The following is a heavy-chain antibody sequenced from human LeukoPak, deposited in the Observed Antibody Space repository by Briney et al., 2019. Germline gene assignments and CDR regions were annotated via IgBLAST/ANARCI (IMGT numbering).Heavy chain of an antibody. CDR1: GFIFSSYA. CDR3: ARDGSGWQY. Sequence: GGSLRLSCAASGFIFSSYAMHWVRQAPGKGLEWVAVISYDGSNKYHADSVKGRFTISRDNSKNTLYLQMNSLRAEDTAVYYCARDGSGWQYWGQGTLVTVSS. CDR2: ISYDGSNK. V-gene: IGHV3-30-3*01. D-gene: IGHD6-19*01. J-gene: IGHJ4*02.